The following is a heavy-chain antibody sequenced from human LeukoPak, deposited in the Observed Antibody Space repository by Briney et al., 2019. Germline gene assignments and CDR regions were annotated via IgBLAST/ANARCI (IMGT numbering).Heavy chain of an antibody. CDR1: GYTLTELS. Sequence: GASAKVSCKVSGYTLTELSMHWVRQAPGKGLEWMGGFDPEDGETIYAQKFQGRVTMTEDTSTDTAYMELSSLRSEDTAVYYCATGYCSSTSCYLVGMDVWGQGTTVTVSS. CDR2: FDPEDGET. J-gene: IGHJ6*02. D-gene: IGHD2-2*01. V-gene: IGHV1-24*01. CDR3: ATGYCSSTSCYLVGMDV.